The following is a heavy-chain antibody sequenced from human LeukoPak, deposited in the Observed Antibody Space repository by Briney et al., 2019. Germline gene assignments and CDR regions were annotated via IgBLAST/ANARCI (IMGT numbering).Heavy chain of an antibody. CDR2: INAGNGHT. J-gene: IGHJ4*02. CDR3: ARAGYCSGGSCYTFDY. D-gene: IGHD2-15*01. Sequence: GASVKVPCKASGYTFTNYTLHWVRQAPGQRLEWMGWINAGNGHTRDSQKFQGRVTITGDTSASTAYMELSSLRSEDTAVYYCARAGYCSGGSCYTFDYWGQGTLVTVSS. CDR1: GYTFTNYT. V-gene: IGHV1-3*01.